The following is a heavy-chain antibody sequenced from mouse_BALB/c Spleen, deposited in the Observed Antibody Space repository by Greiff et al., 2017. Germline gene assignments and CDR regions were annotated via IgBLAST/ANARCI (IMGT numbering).Heavy chain of an antibody. Sequence: VQLQQSGPGLVKPSQSLSLTCTVTGYSITSDYAWNWIRQFPGNLLEWMGYISYSSSTSYNPSLKSRVSITRDTSKNQFFLQLTSVTTEDTATYYCAGRDGNPYWYFDVWGAGTTVTVSS. CDR3: AGRDGNPYWYFDV. CDR2: ISYSSST. CDR1: GYSITSDYA. D-gene: IGHD2-1*01. J-gene: IGHJ1*01. V-gene: IGHV3-2*02.